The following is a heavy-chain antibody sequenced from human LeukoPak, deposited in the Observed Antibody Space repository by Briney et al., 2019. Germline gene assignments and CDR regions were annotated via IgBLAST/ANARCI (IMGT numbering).Heavy chain of an antibody. CDR2: ISGYNGNT. V-gene: IGHV1-18*01. D-gene: IGHD3-10*01. J-gene: IGHJ5*02. Sequence: ASVKVSCKASGYTFTSYGINWVRQAPGQGLEWMGWISGYNGNTNYAQKLQGRVTMTTDASTSTAYMELRSLRSDDTAVYYCARERGPFGELWRLNWFDPWGQGTLVTVSS. CDR1: GYTFTSYG. CDR3: ARERGPFGELWRLNWFDP.